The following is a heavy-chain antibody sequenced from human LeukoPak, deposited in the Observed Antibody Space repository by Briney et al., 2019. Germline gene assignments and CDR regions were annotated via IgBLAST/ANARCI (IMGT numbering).Heavy chain of an antibody. V-gene: IGHV4-34*01. CDR1: DLPFSGYY. D-gene: IGHD5/OR15-5a*01. J-gene: IGHJ4*02. CDR3: ARDPTTLYNVAYYFDT. Sequence: ASETLSLTCGVYDLPFSGYYWSWVRQSPERGLEWIGEINDRGLTNYNPSLKSRVTLSVDPSKKQFSLTLTSVTAAGTAMYFCARDPTTLYNVAYYFDTWGQGTLVTVSS. CDR2: INDRGLT.